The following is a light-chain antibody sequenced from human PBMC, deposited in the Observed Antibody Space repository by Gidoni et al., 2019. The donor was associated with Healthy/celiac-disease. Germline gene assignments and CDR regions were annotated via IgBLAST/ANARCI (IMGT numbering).Light chain of an antibody. CDR2: WAS. J-gene: IGKJ1*01. CDR1: QSVLYSSNNNNY. Sequence: DICMTQPPDSLAVSLGERATINCKSSQSVLYSSNNNNYLAWYQQKPGQPPKLLIYWASTRESGVPERFSGSGSGTDFTLTISSLQAEDVAVYYCQQYYSTPRTFGQGTKVEIK. V-gene: IGKV4-1*01. CDR3: QQYYSTPRT.